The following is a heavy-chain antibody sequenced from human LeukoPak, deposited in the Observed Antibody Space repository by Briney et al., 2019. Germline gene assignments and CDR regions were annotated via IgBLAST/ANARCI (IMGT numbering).Heavy chain of an antibody. CDR2: ISYDGSNK. CDR3: ARYGKDDAFDI. J-gene: IGHJ3*02. CDR1: GFTFSSYA. D-gene: IGHD4-17*01. V-gene: IGHV3-30-3*01. Sequence: GGSLRLSCAASGFTFSSYAMHWVRQAPGKGLGWVAVISYDGSNKYYADSVKGRFTISRDNSKNTLYLQMNSLRAEDTAVYYCARYGKDDAFDIWGQGTMVTVSS.